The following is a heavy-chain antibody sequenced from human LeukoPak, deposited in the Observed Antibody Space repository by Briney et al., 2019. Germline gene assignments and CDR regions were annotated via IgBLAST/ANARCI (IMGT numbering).Heavy chain of an antibody. D-gene: IGHD3-10*01. CDR3: ARRPRGGWFDP. CDR1: GGSISSSSYY. J-gene: IGHJ5*02. Sequence: SETLSLTCTVSGGSISSSSYYWGWIRQPPGKGLDWIGSIYYSGSTYYNPSLKSRVTISVDTSKNQFSLKLTSVTAADTAVYYCARRPRGGWFDPWGQGTLVTVSS. V-gene: IGHV4-39*01. CDR2: IYYSGST.